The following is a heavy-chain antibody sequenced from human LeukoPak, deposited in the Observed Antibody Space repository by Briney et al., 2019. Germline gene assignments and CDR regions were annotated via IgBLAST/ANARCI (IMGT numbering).Heavy chain of an antibody. D-gene: IGHD2-2*01. J-gene: IGHJ6*02. Sequence: GGSLRLSCAASGFTFTDAWVTWVRQSPGKGLEWVGRIESNSDGGATDYAAPVKGRFTISRDDSKNTLYLQMNSLKIEDTAVYYCTTAVVVPAASYYYYYYGMDVWGQGTTVTVSS. CDR2: IESNSDGGAT. V-gene: IGHV3-15*04. CDR3: TTAVVVPAASYYYYYYGMDV. CDR1: GFTFTDAW.